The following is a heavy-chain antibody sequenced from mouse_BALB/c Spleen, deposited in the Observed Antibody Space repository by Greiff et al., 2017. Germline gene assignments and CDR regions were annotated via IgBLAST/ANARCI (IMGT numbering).Heavy chain of an antibody. CDR3: NAGVENRYDDY. V-gene: IGHV14-4*02. CDR2: IDPENGDT. CDR1: GFNIKDYY. J-gene: IGHJ2*01. D-gene: IGHD2-14*01. Sequence: EVQLQQSGAELVRSGASVKLSCTASGFNIKDYYMHWVKQRPEQGLEWIGWIDPENGDTEYAPKFQGKATMTADTSSNTAYLQLSSLTSEDTAVYYCNAGVENRYDDYWGQGTTLTVSS.